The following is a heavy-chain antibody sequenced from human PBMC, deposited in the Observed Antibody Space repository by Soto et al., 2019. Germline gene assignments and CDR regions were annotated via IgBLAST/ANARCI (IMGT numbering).Heavy chain of an antibody. CDR2: IIPILGIA. J-gene: IGHJ4*02. Sequence: SVKVSCKASGGTFSSYTISWVRQAPGQGLEWMGRIIPILGIANYAQKFQGRVTITADKSTSTAYMELSSLRSEDTAVYYCAREPDFWSGYPAGGYFAYWGQGTLVTVSS. D-gene: IGHD3-3*01. CDR1: GGTFSSYT. V-gene: IGHV1-69*04. CDR3: AREPDFWSGYPAGGYFAY.